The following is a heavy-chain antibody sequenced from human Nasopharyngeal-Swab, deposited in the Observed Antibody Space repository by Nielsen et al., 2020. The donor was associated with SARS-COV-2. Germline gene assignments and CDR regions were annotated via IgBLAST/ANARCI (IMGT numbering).Heavy chain of an antibody. J-gene: IGHJ4*02. Sequence: VRQAPGKGLEWVSGISGSDGSTYYADSVKGRFATSRDTSKNTLYLQMNSLRAEDTAVYYCATYLFYFDYWGQGTLVTVSS. V-gene: IGHV3-23*01. D-gene: IGHD2-21*01. CDR3: ATYLFYFDY. CDR2: ISGSDGST.